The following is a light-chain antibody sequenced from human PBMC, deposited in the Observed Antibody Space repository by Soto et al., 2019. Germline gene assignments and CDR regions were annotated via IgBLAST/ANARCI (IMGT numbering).Light chain of an antibody. J-gene: IGLJ2*01. CDR3: QSYDNGLSASV. CDR1: SSNLWAGHV. V-gene: IGLV1-40*01. Sequence: QSVLAQPPSVSGAPGQRVTISCTGSSSNLWAGHVVHWYQQFPGRAPNLLIYGSSNRPSGVPDRFSGSKSGTSASLAITGLQAEDEADYYCQSYDNGLSASVFGGGTKVTVL. CDR2: GSS.